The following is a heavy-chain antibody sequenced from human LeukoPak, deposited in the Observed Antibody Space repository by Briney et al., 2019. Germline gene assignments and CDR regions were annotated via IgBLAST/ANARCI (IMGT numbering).Heavy chain of an antibody. CDR3: ASLADYDSSGYYFVALAFDI. D-gene: IGHD3-22*01. CDR2: ISSSSSYI. V-gene: IGHV3-21*01. CDR1: GFTFSSYS. Sequence: GGSLRLSCAASGFTFSSYSMNWVRQAPGKGLEWVSSISSSSSYIYYADSVKGRFTISRDNAKNSLYLQMNRLRAEDTAVYYCASLADYDSSGYYFVALAFDIWGQGTMVTVSS. J-gene: IGHJ3*02.